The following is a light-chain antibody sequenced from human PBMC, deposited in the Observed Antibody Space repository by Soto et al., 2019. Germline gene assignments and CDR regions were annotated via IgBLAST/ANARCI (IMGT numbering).Light chain of an antibody. CDR2: GNS. CDR1: SSNIGAGYD. J-gene: IGLJ1*01. V-gene: IGLV1-40*01. CDR3: QSYDSSLSGFYV. Sequence: QSVRTQPPSVSGAPWQRVAISCTGSSSNIGAGYDVHWYQQLPGTAPKLLIYGNSNRPSGVPDRFSGSKSGTSASLAITGLQAEDEADYYCQSYDSSLSGFYVFGTGTKVTVL.